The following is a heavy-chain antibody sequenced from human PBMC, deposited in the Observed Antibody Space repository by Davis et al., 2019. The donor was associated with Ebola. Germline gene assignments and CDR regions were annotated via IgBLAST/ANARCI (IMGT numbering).Heavy chain of an antibody. CDR2: ISYDGSNK. J-gene: IGHJ4*02. CDR3: ARGTEQGY. CDR1: GFTFSSYA. D-gene: IGHD1-14*01. V-gene: IGHV3-30-3*01. Sequence: GGSLRLSCAASGFTFSSYAMHWVRQAPGKGLEWVAVISYDGSNKYYADSVKDRFTISRDNSKNTLYLQMNSLRAEDTAVYYCARGTEQGYWGQGTLVTVSS.